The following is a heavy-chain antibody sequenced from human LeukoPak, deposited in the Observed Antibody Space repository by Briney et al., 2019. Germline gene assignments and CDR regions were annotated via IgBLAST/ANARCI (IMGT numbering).Heavy chain of an antibody. J-gene: IGHJ5*02. D-gene: IGHD6-19*01. CDR2: INHSGST. CDR3: AREKAYSSGWPNWFDP. Sequence: SETLSLTCAVYGGSFGGYYWSWIRQPPGKGLEWIGEINHSGSTNYNPSLKSRVTISVDTSKNQFSLKLSSVTAADTAVYYCAREKAYSSGWPNWFDPWGQGTLVTVSS. CDR1: GGSFGGYY. V-gene: IGHV4-34*01.